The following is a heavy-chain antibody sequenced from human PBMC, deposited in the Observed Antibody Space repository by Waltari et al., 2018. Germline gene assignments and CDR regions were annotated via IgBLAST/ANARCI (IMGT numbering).Heavy chain of an antibody. Sequence: QVQLVESGGGVVQPGGFLRLSCAASGFTLSSYGMHWVRQAPGKGLEWVAFIRYDGSNKYYADSVKGRFTISRDNSKNTLYLQMNSLRAEDTAVYYCAKLPGIAVIEANWGQGTLVTVSS. D-gene: IGHD6-19*01. V-gene: IGHV3-30*02. CDR2: IRYDGSNK. CDR1: GFTLSSYG. J-gene: IGHJ4*02. CDR3: AKLPGIAVIEAN.